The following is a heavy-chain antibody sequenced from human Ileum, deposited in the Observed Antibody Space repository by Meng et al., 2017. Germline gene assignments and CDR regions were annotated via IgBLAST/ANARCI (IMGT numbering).Heavy chain of an antibody. V-gene: IGHV2-5*02. CDR2: SYWDDDN. D-gene: IGHD3-16*01. CDR3: AHRAERSVGNSWDGGSFDY. Sequence: SGPTLVKPTETLTLTCTFSGFSLSTGGVGVGWIRQPPGKALEWLAFSYWDDDNRYSPSLKSRLAVMKDTSRNQVVLIMTNVDPVDTATYYCAHRAERSVGNSWDGGSFDYWGQGTLVTVSS. J-gene: IGHJ4*02. CDR1: GFSLSTGGVG.